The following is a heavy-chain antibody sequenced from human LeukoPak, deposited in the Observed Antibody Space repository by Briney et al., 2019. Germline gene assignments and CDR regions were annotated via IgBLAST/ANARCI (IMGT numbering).Heavy chain of an antibody. CDR2: INPDSGGT. V-gene: IGHV1-2*02. CDR1: GYTFTGYY. CDR3: ARDAPQYYYDSSGYSPYYFDY. Sequence: ASVKVSCKASGYTFTGYYMHWVRQAPGQGLEWMGWINPDSGGTNYAQKFQSRVTMTRDTSISTAYMELSRLRSDDTAMYYCARDAPQYYYDSSGYSPYYFDYWGQGTLVTVSS. J-gene: IGHJ4*02. D-gene: IGHD3-22*01.